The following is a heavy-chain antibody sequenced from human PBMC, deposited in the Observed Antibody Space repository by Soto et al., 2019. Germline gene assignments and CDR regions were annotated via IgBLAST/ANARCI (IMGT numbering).Heavy chain of an antibody. J-gene: IGHJ4*02. D-gene: IGHD3-3*01. Sequence: EVQLLESGGGLVQPGGSLRLSCAASGFTFSSYAMSWVRQAPGKGLEWVSAISGSGGSTYYADSVKGRFTSSRDNSKNTLYRQMNSLRAEDTAVYYCATRHITIFGVVARFDYWGQGTLVTVSS. CDR3: ATRHITIFGVVARFDY. CDR2: ISGSGGST. V-gene: IGHV3-23*01. CDR1: GFTFSSYA.